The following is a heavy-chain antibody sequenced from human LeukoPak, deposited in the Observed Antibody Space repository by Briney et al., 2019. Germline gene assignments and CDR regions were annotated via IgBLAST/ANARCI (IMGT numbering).Heavy chain of an antibody. J-gene: IGHJ4*02. Sequence: GGSLRLSCAASGFTFSGYAMSWVRQAPGKGLEWVSAISGSGGSTYYADSVKGRFTISRDNSKNTLYLQMNSLRAEDTAVYYCARRAYYDSSGYYHLWGQGTLVTVSS. V-gene: IGHV3-23*01. CDR3: ARRAYYDSSGYYHL. CDR2: ISGSGGST. CDR1: GFTFSGYA. D-gene: IGHD3-22*01.